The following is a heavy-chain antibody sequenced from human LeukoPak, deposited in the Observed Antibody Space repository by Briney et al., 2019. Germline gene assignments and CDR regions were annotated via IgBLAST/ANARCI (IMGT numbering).Heavy chain of an antibody. CDR3: ARDRDPYDFWSGILYFDY. Sequence: GGSLRLSCAASGFTFSSYAMHWVRQAPGKGLEWVAVISYDGSNKYYADSVKGRFTISRDNSKNTLYLQVNSLRAEDTAVYYCARDRDPYDFWSGILYFDYWGQGTLVTVSS. D-gene: IGHD3-3*01. CDR1: GFTFSSYA. CDR2: ISYDGSNK. J-gene: IGHJ4*02. V-gene: IGHV3-30-3*01.